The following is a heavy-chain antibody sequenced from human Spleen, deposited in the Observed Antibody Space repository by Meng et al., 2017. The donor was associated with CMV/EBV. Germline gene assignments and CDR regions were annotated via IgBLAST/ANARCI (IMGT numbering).Heavy chain of an antibody. Sequence: STNYNPSLKSRVTISVDTSKNQFSLKLSSVTAADTAVYYCARSYYYGMDVWGQGTTVTVSS. J-gene: IGHJ6*02. CDR2: ST. V-gene: IGHV4-34*01. CDR3: ARSYYYGMDV.